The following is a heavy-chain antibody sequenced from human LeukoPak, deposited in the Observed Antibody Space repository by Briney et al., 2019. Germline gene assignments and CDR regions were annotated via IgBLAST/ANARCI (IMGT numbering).Heavy chain of an antibody. CDR3: ARDPCRTGGMCYSRFEY. J-gene: IGHJ4*02. V-gene: IGHV1-2*02. CDR2: INPNSDGT. CDR1: GYTFTGYY. D-gene: IGHD2-15*01. Sequence: GASAKVSCKASGYTFTGYYMHWVRQAPGQGLEWMGWINPNSDGTNYAQKFQDRVAMTTDTSTNTVYMELRSLRSDDTAVYYCARDPCRTGGMCYSRFEYWGQGTLLTVSS.